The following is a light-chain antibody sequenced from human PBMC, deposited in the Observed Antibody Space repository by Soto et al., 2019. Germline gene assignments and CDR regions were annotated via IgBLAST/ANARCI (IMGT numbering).Light chain of an antibody. Sequence: QTVVTQEPSFSVSPGRTVTLTCGLSSGSVSTSYYPSWYQQTPGQAPRTLIYSTNTRSSGAPDRFSGSILGNKAALTITGAQADDESDYYCVLYMGSGLWVFGGGTKLTVL. V-gene: IGLV8-61*01. CDR1: SGSVSTSYY. CDR2: STN. J-gene: IGLJ3*02. CDR3: VLYMGSGLWV.